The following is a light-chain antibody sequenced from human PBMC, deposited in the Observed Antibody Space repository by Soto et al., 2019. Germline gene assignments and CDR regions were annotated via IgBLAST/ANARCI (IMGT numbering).Light chain of an antibody. Sequence: QSALTQPRSVSGSTGQSVTISCTGTSSDVGGYNYVSWYQQHPGKAPKLMIYDVSKRPSGVPDRFSGSKSGKTASLTISGLQAEDEADYYCCSYEGSYSDVFGTGTKVTVL. CDR2: DVS. CDR3: CSYEGSYSDV. CDR1: SSDVGGYNY. V-gene: IGLV2-11*01. J-gene: IGLJ1*01.